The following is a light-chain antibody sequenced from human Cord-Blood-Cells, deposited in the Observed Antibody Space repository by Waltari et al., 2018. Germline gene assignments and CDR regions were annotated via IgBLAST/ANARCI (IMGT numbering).Light chain of an antibody. J-gene: IGLJ3*02. V-gene: IGLV1-44*01. CDR2: RNN. Sequence: QSVLTQPPSASGTPGQRVTISCSGSSSNIGSNTVTWYQQLPGTAPHLLIYRNNQRPSGVPDRFPGSKSGTSASLAISGLQSEDEADYYCAAWDDSLNGSWVFGGGTKLTVL. CDR3: AAWDDSLNGSWV. CDR1: SSNIGSNT.